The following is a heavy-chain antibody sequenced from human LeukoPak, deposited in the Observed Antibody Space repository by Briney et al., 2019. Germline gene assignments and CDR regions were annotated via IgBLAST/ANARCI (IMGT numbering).Heavy chain of an antibody. Sequence: ASVKVSCKASGYTFTSYYMHWVRQAPGQGLEWMGIINPSDGSTSYAQKFQGRVTMTRDMSTSTVYMELSSLRSEDTAVYYCARLWWGQLTYNWFDPWGQGTLVTVSS. J-gene: IGHJ5*02. V-gene: IGHV1-46*01. CDR1: GYTFTSYY. D-gene: IGHD1-26*01. CDR3: ARLWWGQLTYNWFDP. CDR2: INPSDGST.